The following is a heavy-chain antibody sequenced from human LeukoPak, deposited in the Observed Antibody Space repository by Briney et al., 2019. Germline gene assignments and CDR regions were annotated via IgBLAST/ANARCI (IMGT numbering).Heavy chain of an antibody. CDR3: ARFGLDYYGSGSYYIDY. J-gene: IGHJ4*02. CDR1: GGSISSSSYY. V-gene: IGHV4-39*07. Sequence: PSETLSLTCTVSGGSISSSSYYWGWIRQPPGKGLEWIGSIYYSGSTYYNPSLKGRVTISVDTSKNQFSLKLSSVTAADTAVYYCARFGLDYYGSGSYYIDYWGQGTLVTVSS. D-gene: IGHD3-10*01. CDR2: IYYSGST.